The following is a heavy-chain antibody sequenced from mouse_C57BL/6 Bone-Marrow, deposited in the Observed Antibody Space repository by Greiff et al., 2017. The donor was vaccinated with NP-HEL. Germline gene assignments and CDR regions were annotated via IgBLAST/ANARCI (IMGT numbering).Heavy chain of an antibody. D-gene: IGHD2-2*01. CDR1: GFTFTDYY. CDR3: ARSIYCGYADDPFDAMDY. J-gene: IGHJ4*01. Sequence: EVKLMESGGGLVQPGGSLSLSCAASGFTFTDYYMSWVRQPQGTALAWLGFIRNKANGYTTEYSASVKGRFTISRANSPSILYLHMNALRAEASATDYCARSIYCGYADDPFDAMDYWGQGTSVTVSS. CDR2: IRNKANGYTT. V-gene: IGHV7-3*01.